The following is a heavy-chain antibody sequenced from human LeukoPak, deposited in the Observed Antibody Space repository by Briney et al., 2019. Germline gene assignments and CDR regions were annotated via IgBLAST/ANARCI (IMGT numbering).Heavy chain of an antibody. Sequence: SVTVSCKASGGTFSSYAISWVRQAPGQGLEWMGGIIPIFGTANYAQKFQGRVTITADESTSTAYMELSSLRTEDTAVYYCARDHDLVLVYLAFDIWGQGTMVTVSS. CDR2: IIPIFGTA. CDR1: GGTFSSYA. V-gene: IGHV1-69*01. D-gene: IGHD1-1*01. CDR3: ARDHDLVLVYLAFDI. J-gene: IGHJ3*02.